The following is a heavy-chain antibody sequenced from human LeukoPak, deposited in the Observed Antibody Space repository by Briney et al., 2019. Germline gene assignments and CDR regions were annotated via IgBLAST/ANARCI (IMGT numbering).Heavy chain of an antibody. V-gene: IGHV4-4*07. CDR3: ARDSLGFWAFDI. Sequence: WETLSLTCSVSGGSISSYYWSWIRQPAGKGLEWIGRIYTSGSTNYNPSLKSRVTMSVDTSKDQISLNLSSVTAADTAVYYCARDSLGFWAFDIWGQGTMITVSS. CDR1: GGSISSYY. D-gene: IGHD3-16*01. J-gene: IGHJ3*02. CDR2: IYTSGST.